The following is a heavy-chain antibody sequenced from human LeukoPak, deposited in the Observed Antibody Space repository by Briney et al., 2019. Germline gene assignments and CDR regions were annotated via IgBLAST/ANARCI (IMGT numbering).Heavy chain of an antibody. J-gene: IGHJ6*03. D-gene: IGHD2-2*01. Sequence: PSETLSLTCTVSGGSISSDNYYWTWIRQHPGKGLEWIGYIYTSGSTNYNPSLKSRVTISVDASKNQFSLKLSSVTAADAAVYYCARRVVVPAAIWTGTWDMNYYYYYMDVWGKGTRSPSP. CDR2: IYTSGST. CDR3: ARRVVVPAAIWTGTWDMNYYYYYMDV. CDR1: GGSISSDNYY. V-gene: IGHV4-4*09.